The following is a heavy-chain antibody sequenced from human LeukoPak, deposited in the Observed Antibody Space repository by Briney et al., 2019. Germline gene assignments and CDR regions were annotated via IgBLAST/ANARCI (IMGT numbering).Heavy chain of an antibody. D-gene: IGHD6-19*01. CDR1: GGSISSSNW. CDR2: IYHSGST. V-gene: IGHV4-4*02. CDR3: ARGASIAVAGSSGYYYYMDV. Sequence: SGTLSLTCAVSGGSISSSNWWSWVRRPPGKGLEWIGEIYHSGSTNYNPSLKSRVTISVDKSKNQFSLKLSSVTAADTAVYYCARGASIAVAGSSGYYYYMDVWGKGTTVTVSS. J-gene: IGHJ6*03.